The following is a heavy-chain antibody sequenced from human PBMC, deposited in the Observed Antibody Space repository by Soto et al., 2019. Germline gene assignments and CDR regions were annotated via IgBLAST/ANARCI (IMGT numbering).Heavy chain of an antibody. J-gene: IGHJ4*02. CDR2: IKSKTDGGTT. CDR1: GFTFSNAW. CDR3: TTDLEQQLVRDY. Sequence: GESLKISCAASGFTFSNAWMNWVRQAPGKGLEWVGRIKSKTDGGTTDYAAPVKGRFTISRDDSKNTLYLQMNSLKTEDTAVYYCTTDLEQQLVRDYWGQGTLVTVSS. V-gene: IGHV3-15*07. D-gene: IGHD6-13*01.